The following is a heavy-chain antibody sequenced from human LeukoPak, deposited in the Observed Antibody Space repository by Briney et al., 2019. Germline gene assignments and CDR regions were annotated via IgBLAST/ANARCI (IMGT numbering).Heavy chain of an antibody. Sequence: PSETLSLTCTVSGGSISSYYWSWIRQPPGKGLEWIGYIYYSGITNYNPSLKSRVTISVDTSKNQFSLKLSSVTAADTAVYLCARHISDYGGSPHRAFDIWGQGTMVTVSS. D-gene: IGHD4-23*01. CDR3: ARHISDYGGSPHRAFDI. CDR1: GGSISSYY. J-gene: IGHJ3*02. CDR2: IYYSGIT. V-gene: IGHV4-59*08.